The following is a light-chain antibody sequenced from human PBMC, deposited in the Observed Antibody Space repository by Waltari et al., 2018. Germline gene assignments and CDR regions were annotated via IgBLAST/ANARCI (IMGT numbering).Light chain of an antibody. Sequence: QLLVTQSCSTPASLGASVKLSCPPSRARPSYAIAMQPHQSVKGPRFLMSDNRDDEHTKWEGIPDRFSGSSSGAERYLTIYSLQSEDDADYYCKTWDTNIVVFGGGTTVPVL. CDR1: RARPSYA. CDR2: DNRDDEH. J-gene: IGLJ2*01. V-gene: IGLV4-69*01. CDR3: KTWDTNIVV.